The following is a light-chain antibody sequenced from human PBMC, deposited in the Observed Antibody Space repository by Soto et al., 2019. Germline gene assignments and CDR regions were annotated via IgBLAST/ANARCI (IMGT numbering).Light chain of an antibody. V-gene: IGLV2-11*01. J-gene: IGLJ2*01. Sequence: QSALTQPRSVSGSPGQSVTISCTGTSSDVGGYNYVSWYQQHPGKAPKLMIYDLSKRPSGVPDRFSGSKSGNTASLTISGLQAEDEADYYCCSYAGSYTLGVFGGGTKLTVL. CDR1: SSDVGGYNY. CDR3: CSYAGSYTLGV. CDR2: DLS.